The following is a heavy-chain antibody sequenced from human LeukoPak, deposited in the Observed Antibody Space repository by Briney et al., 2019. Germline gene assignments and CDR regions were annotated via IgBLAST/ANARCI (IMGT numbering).Heavy chain of an antibody. V-gene: IGHV3-74*01. D-gene: IGHD5-18*01. CDR2: INSDGSST. CDR1: GFTFSSYW. Sequence: PGGSLRLSCAASGFTFSSYWMHWVRQAPGKGLVWVSRINSDGSSTSYVDSVKGRFTISRDNAKNTLYLKMNCLRAEDMAMYYCGNLDTPRGYWGQGTLVTVSS. CDR3: GNLDTPRGY. J-gene: IGHJ4*02.